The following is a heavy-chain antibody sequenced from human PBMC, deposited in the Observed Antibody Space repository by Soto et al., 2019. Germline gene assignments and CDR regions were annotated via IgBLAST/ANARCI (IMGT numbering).Heavy chain of an antibody. J-gene: IGHJ4*02. CDR3: AIRGSFRAPDY. CDR2: IYPGDSDT. D-gene: IGHD2-15*01. V-gene: IGHV5-51*01. CDR1: GYSFTNYW. Sequence: GESLKISCKASGYSFTNYWIGWVRQMPGKGLEWMGIIYPGDSDTRYSPSLQGQVTISADKSISTAYLQWSSLKASDTAMYYCAIRGSFRAPDYWGQGTQVTVSS.